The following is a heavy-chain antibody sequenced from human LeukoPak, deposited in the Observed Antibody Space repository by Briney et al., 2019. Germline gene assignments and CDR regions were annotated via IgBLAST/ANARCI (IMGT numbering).Heavy chain of an antibody. J-gene: IGHJ5*02. CDR2: IKQDGSEK. D-gene: IGHD6-19*01. Sequence: EAGGSLRLSCAASGFTFSSYWMSWVRQAPGKGLEWVANIKQDGSEKYYVDSVKGRFTISRDNAKNSLYLQMNSLRAEDTAVYYCAREQWLVLGLGWFDPWGQGTLVTVSS. V-gene: IGHV3-7*01. CDR1: GFTFSSYW. CDR3: AREQWLVLGLGWFDP.